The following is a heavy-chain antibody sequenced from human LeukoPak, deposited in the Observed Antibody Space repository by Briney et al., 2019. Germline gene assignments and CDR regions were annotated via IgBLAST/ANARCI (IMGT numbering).Heavy chain of an antibody. V-gene: IGHV6-1*01. D-gene: IGHD6-19*01. CDR3: ARDEAPYSSGWYGPYYYYGMDV. CDR1: GDSVSSNSAA. J-gene: IGHJ6*02. Sequence: SQTLSLTCAISGDSVSSNSAAWNWIRQSPSRGLEWLGRTYYRSKWYNDYAVSVKSRITINPDTSKNQFSLQLNSVTPEDTAVYYCARDEAPYSSGWYGPYYYYGMDVWGQGTTVTVSS. CDR2: TYYRSKWYN.